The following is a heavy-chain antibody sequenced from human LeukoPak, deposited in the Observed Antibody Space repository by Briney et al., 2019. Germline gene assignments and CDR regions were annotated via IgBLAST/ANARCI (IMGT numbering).Heavy chain of an antibody. D-gene: IGHD3-22*01. Sequence: ASVKVSCKASGFTFTAYYIHWVRQAPGQGLEWMGWINANAGGTNYAQKFQGRVTVTRDTSINTAYMELSGLTSDDTAVYYCARELNYYPDYWGQGTLVTVSS. CDR3: ARELNYYPDY. CDR2: INANAGGT. J-gene: IGHJ4*02. CDR1: GFTFTAYY. V-gene: IGHV1-2*02.